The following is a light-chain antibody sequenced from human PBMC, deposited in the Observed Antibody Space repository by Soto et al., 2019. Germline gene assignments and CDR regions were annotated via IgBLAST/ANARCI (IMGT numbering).Light chain of an antibody. J-gene: IGKJ4*01. V-gene: IGKV1-5*01. Sequence: DIQLTQSPASVSAAVGDRINISCRASRPIKTWLAWYQQKPGKGPKLLIYTASTLETGVPSRFSGSGSGTEFSLTISSLQPDDFATYYCQQYKSFSLTFGGGTRVEVK. CDR2: TAS. CDR1: RPIKTW. CDR3: QQYKSFSLT.